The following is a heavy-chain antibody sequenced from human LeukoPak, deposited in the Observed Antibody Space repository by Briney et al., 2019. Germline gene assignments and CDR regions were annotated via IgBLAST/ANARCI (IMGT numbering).Heavy chain of an antibody. Sequence: PSETLSLTCTVSGGSISSSNYYWGWIRQPPGKGLEWIGSIYYSGSTYYNPSLMSRVTISEDTSKNQFSLKLSSVTAADTAVYYCTFNLGSGSYAFDIWGQGTMVTVSS. CDR1: GGSISSSNYY. CDR3: TFNLGSGSYAFDI. D-gene: IGHD3-10*01. CDR2: IYYSGST. J-gene: IGHJ3*02. V-gene: IGHV4-39*07.